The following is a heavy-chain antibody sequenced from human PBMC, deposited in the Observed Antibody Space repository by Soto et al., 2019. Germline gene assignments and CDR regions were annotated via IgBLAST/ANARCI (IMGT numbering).Heavy chain of an antibody. D-gene: IGHD1-7*01. J-gene: IGHJ5*02. CDR3: ARDRSTTGCFDP. Sequence: QVQLQESGPGLVKPSQTLSLTCTVSGGSISSGGYYWSWIRQHPGKGLEWIGYIYYSGSTSYNPSLTSRVTISVDTSKNQFTLKLSSVTAADTAVYYCARDRSTTGCFDPWGQGTLVTVSS. V-gene: IGHV4-31*03. CDR1: GGSISSGGYY. CDR2: IYYSGST.